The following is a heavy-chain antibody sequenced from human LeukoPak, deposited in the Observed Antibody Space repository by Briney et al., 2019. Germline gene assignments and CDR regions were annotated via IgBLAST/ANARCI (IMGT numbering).Heavy chain of an antibody. CDR2: ISSSGSTI. CDR1: GFTFSDYY. CDR3: ARWVSKYYYYMDV. D-gene: IGHD4-23*01. Sequence: GGSLRLSCAASGFTFSDYYMSWIRQAPGKGLEWVSYISSSGSTIYYADSVKGRFTISRDNAKHSLYLQMNSLRAEDTAVYYCARWVSKYYYYMDVWGKGTTVTVSS. J-gene: IGHJ6*03. V-gene: IGHV3-11*01.